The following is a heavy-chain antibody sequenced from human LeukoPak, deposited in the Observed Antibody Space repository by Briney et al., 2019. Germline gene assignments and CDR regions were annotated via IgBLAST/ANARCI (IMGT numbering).Heavy chain of an antibody. CDR2: IYYSGST. J-gene: IGHJ5*02. CDR1: GGSISSYY. D-gene: IGHD2-15*01. V-gene: IGHV4-59*08. CDR3: ARAPYCSGGSCYFGANDNWFDP. Sequence: SETLSLTCTVSGGSISSYYWSWIRQPPGKGLEWIGYIYYSGSTNYNPSLKSRVTISVDTSKNQFSLKLSSVTAADTAVYYCARAPYCSGGSCYFGANDNWFDPWGQGTLVTVSS.